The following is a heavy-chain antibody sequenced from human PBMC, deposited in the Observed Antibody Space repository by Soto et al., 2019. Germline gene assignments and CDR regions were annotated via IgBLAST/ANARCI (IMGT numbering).Heavy chain of an antibody. CDR1: GFTFSSYS. D-gene: IGHD3-10*01. V-gene: IGHV3-21*01. CDR2: ISSSSSYI. CDR3: ARVGTYYYGSGRSPALNWFDP. Sequence: GGSLRLSCAASGFTFSSYSMNWVRQAPGKGLEWVSSISSSSSYIYYADSVKGRFTISRDNAKNSLYLQMNSLRAVDTAVYYCARVGTYYYGSGRSPALNWFDPWGQGTLVTVSS. J-gene: IGHJ5*02.